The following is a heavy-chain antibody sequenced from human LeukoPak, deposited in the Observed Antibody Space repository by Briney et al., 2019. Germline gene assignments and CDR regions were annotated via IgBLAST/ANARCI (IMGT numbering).Heavy chain of an antibody. CDR3: ARSVWYSSSSPIFAYYFDS. J-gene: IGHJ4*02. Sequence: SETLSLTCTVSGYSISSGYYWGWIRQPPGKGLEWIGSIYHSGRTFYNPSLKSRVTISVDTSKNQFSLKLTSVTAADTAVYYCARSVWYSSSSPIFAYYFDSWGQGTLVTVSS. CDR2: IYHSGRT. D-gene: IGHD6-6*01. CDR1: GYSISSGYY. V-gene: IGHV4-38-2*02.